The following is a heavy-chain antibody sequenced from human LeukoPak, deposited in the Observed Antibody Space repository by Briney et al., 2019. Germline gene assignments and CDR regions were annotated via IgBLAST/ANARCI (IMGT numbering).Heavy chain of an antibody. J-gene: IGHJ4*02. V-gene: IGHV1-24*01. CDR1: GYTLTELS. CDR3: ATATTVTTYYGVGNFDY. CDR2: FDPEDGET. Sequence: ASVKVSCKVSGYTLTELSMHWVRQAPGKGLEWMGGFDPEDGETIYAQKFQGRVTTTEDTSTDTAYMELSSLRSEDTAVYYCATATTVTTYYGVGNFDYWGQGTLVTVSS. D-gene: IGHD4-17*01.